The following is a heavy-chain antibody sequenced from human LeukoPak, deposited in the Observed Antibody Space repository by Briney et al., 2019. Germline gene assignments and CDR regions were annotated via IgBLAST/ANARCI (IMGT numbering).Heavy chain of an antibody. D-gene: IGHD2-2*01. J-gene: IGHJ4*02. CDR2: INQDGSKK. V-gene: IGHV3-7*03. Sequence: GGSLRLSCTTSGFTFNNNWMTWVRQAPGKGLEWVAYINQDGSKKYYVESVKGRFTISRDNAKNSLYLQVNSLRAEDTAVYYCARGIVVVPAAIPYWGQGTLVTVSS. CDR3: ARGIVVVPAAIPY. CDR1: GFTFNNNW.